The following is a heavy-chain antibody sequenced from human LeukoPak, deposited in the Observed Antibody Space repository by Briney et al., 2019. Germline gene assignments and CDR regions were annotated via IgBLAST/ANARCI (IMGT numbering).Heavy chain of an antibody. D-gene: IGHD3-9*01. CDR2: IYPGDSHN. V-gene: IGHV5-51*01. Sequence: GQSLKLSCKGSGYSFTSYWIGWVRQMPGKGLEWMGIIYPGDSHNRYSPSFQGQVTISADKSISTAYLQWSSLKASDTAMYYCARQNLYYDILTGEAKGDYFDYWGQGTLVTVSS. CDR1: GYSFTSYW. J-gene: IGHJ4*02. CDR3: ARQNLYYDILTGEAKGDYFDY.